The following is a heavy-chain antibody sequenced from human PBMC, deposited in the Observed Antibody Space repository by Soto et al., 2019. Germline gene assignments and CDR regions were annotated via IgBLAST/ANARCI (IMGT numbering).Heavy chain of an antibody. J-gene: IGHJ5*02. Sequence: SETLSLTCTVSGGSISSYYWSWIRQPPGKGLEWIGYIYYSGSTNYNPSLKSRVTISVDTSKNQFSLKLSSVTAADTAEYYCAGAYSSGWAFPDWFDPWGQGTLVTVSS. CDR3: AGAYSSGWAFPDWFDP. CDR1: GGSISSYY. V-gene: IGHV4-59*01. D-gene: IGHD6-25*01. CDR2: IYYSGST.